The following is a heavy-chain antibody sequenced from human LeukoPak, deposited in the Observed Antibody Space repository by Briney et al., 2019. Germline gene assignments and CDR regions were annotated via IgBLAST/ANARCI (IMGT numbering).Heavy chain of an antibody. Sequence: GGSLRLSCAASGFTLSSYAMHWVRQAPGKGLEWGAVISYDGSNKYNADSVKGRFTISRDKSKNTLDLQMSSLRVEDTAVYYCARDRGRTSCYGMDVWGQGTTVTVSS. CDR3: ARDRGRTSCYGMDV. CDR2: ISYDGSNK. J-gene: IGHJ6*02. V-gene: IGHV3-30*04. CDR1: GFTLSSYA. D-gene: IGHD2-2*01.